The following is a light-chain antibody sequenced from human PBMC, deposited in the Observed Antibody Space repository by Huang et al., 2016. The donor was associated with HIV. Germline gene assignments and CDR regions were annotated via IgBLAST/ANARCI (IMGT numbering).Light chain of an antibody. CDR1: QSVGVY. CDR2: EAS. Sequence: EIVLTQSPATLSLATGDRATLSCRASQSVGVYITWYQQQPGQDPRLLIFEASNRATGIPDRFSGSGSGTDFTLTIDSLQPDDFAIYYCQQRTKWPPVLTFGGGTRVEIK. J-gene: IGKJ4*01. V-gene: IGKV3-11*01. CDR3: QQRTKWPPVLT.